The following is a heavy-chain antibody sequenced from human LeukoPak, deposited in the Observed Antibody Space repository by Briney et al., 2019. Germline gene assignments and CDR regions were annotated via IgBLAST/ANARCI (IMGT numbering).Heavy chain of an antibody. J-gene: IGHJ6*02. V-gene: IGHV3-64*01. CDR1: GFTFSSYA. D-gene: IGHD3-22*01. CDR3: ARDNLYYYDSVDRYGMDV. CDR2: ISSHGGST. Sequence: PGGSLRLSCAASGFTFSSYAMHWVRQAPGKGLEYVSAISSHGGSTYYANSVKGRFTISRDNSKNTLYLQMGSLRAEDMAVYYCARDNLYYYDSVDRYGMDVWGQGTTVTVSS.